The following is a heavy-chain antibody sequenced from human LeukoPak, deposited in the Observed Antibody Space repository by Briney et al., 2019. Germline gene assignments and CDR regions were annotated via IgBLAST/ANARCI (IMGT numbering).Heavy chain of an antibody. CDR3: ARVHGNYASPLDF. D-gene: IGHD3-16*01. J-gene: IGHJ4*02. CDR1: GGSFSGYY. V-gene: IGHV4-34*01. Sequence: SETLSLTCAVYGGSFSGYYWSWIRQPPGKGLEWIGEINHSGSTNYNPSLKSRVTISVDTSKNQYSLKLNSVTAADTAVYYCARVHGNYASPLDFWGQGTLVTVSS. CDR2: INHSGST.